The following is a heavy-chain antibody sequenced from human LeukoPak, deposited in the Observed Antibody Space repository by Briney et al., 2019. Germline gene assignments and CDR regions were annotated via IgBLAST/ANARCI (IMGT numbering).Heavy chain of an antibody. Sequence: GASVKVSCKASGGTFSSYAISWVRQAPGQGLEWMGGIIPIFGTANYAQKFQGRVTITADESTSTAYMELSSLRSEDTAVYYCARDSLHYDSSGYQYYFDYWGQGTLVTVSS. V-gene: IGHV1-69*13. J-gene: IGHJ4*02. CDR1: GGTFSSYA. CDR3: ARDSLHYDSSGYQYYFDY. CDR2: IIPIFGTA. D-gene: IGHD3-22*01.